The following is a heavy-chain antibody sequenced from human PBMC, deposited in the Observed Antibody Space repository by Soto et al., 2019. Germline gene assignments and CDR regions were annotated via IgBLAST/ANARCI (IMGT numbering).Heavy chain of an antibody. CDR2: ISSSGTFV. CDR3: ERDEMNPLPDAAFDI. J-gene: IGHJ3*02. Sequence: EGSLSVSCAAAGFPFGDYDMSWLRPPHEKGLEWVSYISSSGTFVNYADSVRGRFTISREDAQNSLYLQMHSLRADDTAFYYCERDEMNPLPDAAFDIWCQGTMVTVS. V-gene: IGHV3-11*01. CDR1: GFPFGDYD.